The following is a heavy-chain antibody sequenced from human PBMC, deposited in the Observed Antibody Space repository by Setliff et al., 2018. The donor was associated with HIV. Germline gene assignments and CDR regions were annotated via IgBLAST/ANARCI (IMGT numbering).Heavy chain of an antibody. J-gene: IGHJ6*03. Sequence: SVKVSCKASGGTFSSYAISWVRQAPGQGLEWMGGIIPISGRTNYAQKFQGRVTITADGSTSTAYMELSSLKSEDTAVYYCASAYDYYMDVWGKGTTVTV. CDR1: GGTFSSYA. CDR3: ASAYDYYMDV. CDR2: IIPISGRT. V-gene: IGHV1-69*13.